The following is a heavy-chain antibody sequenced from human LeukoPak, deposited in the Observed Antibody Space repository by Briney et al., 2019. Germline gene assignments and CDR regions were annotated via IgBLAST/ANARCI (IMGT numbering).Heavy chain of an antibody. CDR3: ARVAIVVVPAARAFDI. J-gene: IGHJ3*02. V-gene: IGHV1-2*02. D-gene: IGHD2-2*01. CDR2: INPNSGGT. CDR1: GYTLTGYC. Sequence: GASVKVSCKASGYTLTGYCMHWVRQAPGQGLEWMGWINPNSGGTNYAQKFQGRVTMTRDTSISTAYMELSRLRSDDTAVYYCARVAIVVVPAARAFDIWGQGTMVTVSS.